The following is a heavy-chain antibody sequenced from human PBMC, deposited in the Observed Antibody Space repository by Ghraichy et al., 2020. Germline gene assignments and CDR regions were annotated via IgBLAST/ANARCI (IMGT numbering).Heavy chain of an antibody. CDR2: ISPVSGVT. CDR1: GYIVSDYS. J-gene: IGHJ4*02. Sequence: GESLNISCESSGYIVSDYSIHWVRQAPGQGPEWMGWISPVSGVTHYAQMFQDRVTLTRGTSMNLVYMELSRLRSDDTAVYYCANEFNDEYSFGYDNWGQGTLVTVSS. V-gene: IGHV1-2*02. D-gene: IGHD3-22*01. CDR3: ANEFNDEYSFGYDN.